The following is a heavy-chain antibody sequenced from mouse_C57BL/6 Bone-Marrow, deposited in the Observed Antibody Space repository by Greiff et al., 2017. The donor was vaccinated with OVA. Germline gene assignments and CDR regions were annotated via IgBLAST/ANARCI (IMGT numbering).Heavy chain of an antibody. V-gene: IGHV5-17*01. CDR1: GFTFSDYG. J-gene: IGHJ4*01. D-gene: IGHD3-3*01. CDR2: ISSGSSTI. CDR3: ARNGGDHYYAMDY. Sequence: EVQLVESGGGLVKPGGSLKLSCAASGFTFSDYGMHWVRQAPEKGLEWVAYISSGSSTIYYADTVKGRFTISRDNAKNTLFLQMTSLRSEDTAMYYCARNGGDHYYAMDYWGQGTSVTVSS.